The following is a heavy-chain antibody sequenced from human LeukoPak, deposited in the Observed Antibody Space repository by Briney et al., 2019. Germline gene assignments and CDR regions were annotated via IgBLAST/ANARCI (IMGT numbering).Heavy chain of an antibody. CDR1: GYGFTRYW. J-gene: IGHJ3*01. CDR2: IDPVDSST. CDR3: ARSWTGDTFDF. Sequence: GESLNISCKGSGYGFTRYWIGWVRQMPGKGLEWMGIIDPVDSSTRYSPSFQGQVTISADKSISTAYVQWSSLKASDTAMYYCARSWTGDTFDFWGQGTLVIVSS. V-gene: IGHV5-51*01. D-gene: IGHD3/OR15-3a*01.